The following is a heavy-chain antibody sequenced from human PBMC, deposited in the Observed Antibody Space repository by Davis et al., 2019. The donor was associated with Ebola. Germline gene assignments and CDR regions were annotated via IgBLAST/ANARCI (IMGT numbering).Heavy chain of an antibody. J-gene: IGHJ6*03. CDR3: ARLFQWYCSSTSCYRPHYYYYYMDV. CDR2: INHSGST. D-gene: IGHD2-2*02. V-gene: IGHV4-34*01. Sequence: PSETLSLTCAVYGGSFSGYYWSWIRQPPGKGLEWIGEINHSGSTNYNPSLKSRVTISVDTSKNQFSLKLSSVTAADTAVYYCARLFQWYCSSTSCYRPHYYYYYMDVWGKGTTVTVSS. CDR1: GGSFSGYY.